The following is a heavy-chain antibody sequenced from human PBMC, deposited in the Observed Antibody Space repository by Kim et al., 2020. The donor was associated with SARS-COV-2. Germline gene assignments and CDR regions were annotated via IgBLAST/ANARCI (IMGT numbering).Heavy chain of an antibody. Sequence: GRSLRLSCAASGFPFSRYAMHWVRQAPGKGLEWVAVMSYDGSNKYYADSVMGRFTISRDNSKNTLYLQVNSLRLDDTAVYYCSRNPVSAYYFDSWGQGPLSTVSS. CDR3: SRNPVSAYYFDS. V-gene: IGHV3-30-3*01. CDR1: GFPFSRYA. CDR2: MSYDGSNK. J-gene: IGHJ4*02. D-gene: IGHD2-8*01.